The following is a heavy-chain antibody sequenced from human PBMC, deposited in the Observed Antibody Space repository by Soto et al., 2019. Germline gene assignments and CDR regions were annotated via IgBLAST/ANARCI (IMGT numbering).Heavy chain of an antibody. CDR1: VYTFNGYY. D-gene: IGHD5-12*01. Sequence: ASVKVSCKDSVYTFNGYYMHWVRQAPGQGLEWMGWINPNSGGTNYAQKFQGWVTMTRDTSISTAYMELSRLRSDDTAVYYCARAGDIVATITYYYYGMDVWGQGTTVTVSS. J-gene: IGHJ6*02. CDR3: ARAGDIVATITYYYYGMDV. CDR2: INPNSGGT. V-gene: IGHV1-2*04.